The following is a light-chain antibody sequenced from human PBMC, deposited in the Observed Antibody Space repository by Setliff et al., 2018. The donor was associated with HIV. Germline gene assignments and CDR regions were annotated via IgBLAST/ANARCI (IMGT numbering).Light chain of an antibody. CDR2: DVT. Sequence: QSVLTQPASVSGSPGQSITISCTGTNSDIGGYDYVSWYQQHPGKAPKLMIYDVTNRPSGVSNRFSGSKSGSTASLTISGLQAEDEANYYCCSYSSSSVYFFGTGTKV. CDR3: CSYSSSSVYF. V-gene: IGLV2-14*03. J-gene: IGLJ1*01. CDR1: NSDIGGYDY.